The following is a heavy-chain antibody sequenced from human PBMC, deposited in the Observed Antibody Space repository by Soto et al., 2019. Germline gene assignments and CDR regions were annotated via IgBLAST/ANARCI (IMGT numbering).Heavy chain of an antibody. J-gene: IGHJ5*02. D-gene: IGHD3-10*01. CDR2: ISGSGFKR. Sequence: QPWGSLRLSCAASGFIFENFGMSWVRQAPGKGLEWISSISGSGFKRYYADSVKGRFTISRDNSKSTVYLELNNLSAEDTAVYHCEKNQGGELVPLATLEWLHLCGEGPVVTVAS. CDR3: EKNQGGELVPLATLEWLHL. V-gene: IGHV3-23*01. CDR1: GFIFENFG.